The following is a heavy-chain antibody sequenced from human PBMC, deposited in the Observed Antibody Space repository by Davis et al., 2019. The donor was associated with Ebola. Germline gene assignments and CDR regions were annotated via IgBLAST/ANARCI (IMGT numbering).Heavy chain of an antibody. CDR3: ARHVNGDFWYFDL. CDR1: GFIVSDKY. CDR2: IYRDERT. D-gene: IGHD4-17*01. Sequence: GGSLRLSCAASGFIVSDKYMSWVRQAPGKGLEWVSVIYRDERTYYADSVKGRFTVSRDNSENMLYLQISTRRAEDTAVYYCARHVNGDFWYFDLWGRGTRVTVSS. J-gene: IGHJ2*01. V-gene: IGHV3-53*01.